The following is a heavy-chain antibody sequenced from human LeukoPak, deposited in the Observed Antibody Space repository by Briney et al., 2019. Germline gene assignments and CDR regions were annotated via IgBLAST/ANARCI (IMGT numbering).Heavy chain of an antibody. D-gene: IGHD3-10*01. CDR1: GFTFSDYG. Sequence: GRSLILSCAASGFTFSDYGMHWVRQATGKGLEWVAFIRFDANNKYYADSVKGRFTISRDNSMNTLYLQMNGLRADDTAVYYCAKEGYYYGSGSYYSPAAGFDYWGQGTLVTVSS. CDR2: IRFDANNK. CDR3: AKEGYYYGSGSYYSPAAGFDY. J-gene: IGHJ4*02. V-gene: IGHV3-30*02.